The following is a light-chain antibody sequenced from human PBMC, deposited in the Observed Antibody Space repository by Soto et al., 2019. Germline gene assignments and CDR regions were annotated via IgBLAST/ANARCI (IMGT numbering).Light chain of an antibody. CDR2: GAS. CDR3: QRQSNWPRT. J-gene: IGKJ1*01. CDR1: QGVDNN. V-gene: IGKV3-15*01. Sequence: TQSPSSVSASVGDRVTLSCRASQGVDNNLAWYQQKPGQGPRLLIHGASTRATGIPARFSGSGSGTEFTLTISSLQSEDFAIYYCQRQSNWPRTFGQGTKVDIK.